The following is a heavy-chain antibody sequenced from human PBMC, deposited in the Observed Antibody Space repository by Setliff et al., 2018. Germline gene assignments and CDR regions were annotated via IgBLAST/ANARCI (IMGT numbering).Heavy chain of an antibody. CDR2: TYYNGTA. Sequence: SETLSLTCSVSGGSISGSHYSWVWMRQPPGKRLEWIGSTYYNGTAYYNPSLQSRVAISVDTSKNYFSLDVNPVTAADTAVYHCVRESRSTWYRRDFWGQGTLVTVSS. V-gene: IGHV4-39*02. D-gene: IGHD6-13*01. J-gene: IGHJ4*02. CDR1: GGSISGSHYS. CDR3: VRESRSTWYRRDF.